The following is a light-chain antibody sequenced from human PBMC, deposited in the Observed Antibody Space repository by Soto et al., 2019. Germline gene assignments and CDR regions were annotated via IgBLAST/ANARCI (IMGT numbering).Light chain of an antibody. J-gene: IGKJ2*02. CDR2: GTS. CDR1: QSVTSNS. V-gene: IGKV3-20*01. Sequence: EIVLRQSPGRVSLSAAERATLSCRARQSVTSNSLAWYQQRPGQAPRLLIYGTSTRATGIPDRFSGSGSGRDFTLIISRLGPEDFATYYCQQYGTSPCTFGQGTKADIK. CDR3: QQYGTSPCT.